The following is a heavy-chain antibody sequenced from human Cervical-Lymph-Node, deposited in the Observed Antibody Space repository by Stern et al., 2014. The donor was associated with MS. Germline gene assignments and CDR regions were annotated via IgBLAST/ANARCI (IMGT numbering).Heavy chain of an antibody. J-gene: IGHJ1*01. CDR2: IDPSSGIT. CDR3: ARVCRYSDTSGYSERYFQH. Sequence: VQLVESGTEVKKPGASVKVSCKASGYTFTTYFVHWVRQAPGQGLEWMGLIDPSSGITNYAQNFPGRGTMTRDTSTTPASMDLSSLRSDDTAMYFCARVCRYSDTSGYSERYFQHWGQGTLVTVSS. CDR1: GYTFTTYF. D-gene: IGHD3-22*01. V-gene: IGHV1-46*01.